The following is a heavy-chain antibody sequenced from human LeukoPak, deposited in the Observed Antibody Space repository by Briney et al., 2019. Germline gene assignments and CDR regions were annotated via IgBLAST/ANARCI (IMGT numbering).Heavy chain of an antibody. D-gene: IGHD2-8*01. CDR3: AKAPSMRDAFDI. V-gene: IGHV3-30*02. J-gene: IGHJ3*02. Sequence: GGSLRLSCAASGFTFSSYGMHWVRQAPGKGLEWVAFIRYDGSNKYYADSVKGRFTISRDNSKNTLYLQMNSLRAEDTAVYYCAKAPSMRDAFDIWGQGTMVTVSS. CDR2: IRYDGSNK. CDR1: GFTFSSYG.